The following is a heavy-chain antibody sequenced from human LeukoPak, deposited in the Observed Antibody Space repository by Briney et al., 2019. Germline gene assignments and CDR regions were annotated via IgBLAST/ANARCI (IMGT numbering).Heavy chain of an antibody. CDR2: IYYSGTT. Sequence: SETLSLTCSVSNGSINSGGFYWSWVRQPPGKGLEWIGYIYYSGTTYYNPSLKSRLIMSVDTCKNQFSLKLSSVTAADTAVYYCARDEDGYNSLEYWGQGTLVTVSS. D-gene: IGHD5-24*01. CDR3: ARDEDGYNSLEY. CDR1: NGSINSGGFY. V-gene: IGHV4-31*03. J-gene: IGHJ4*02.